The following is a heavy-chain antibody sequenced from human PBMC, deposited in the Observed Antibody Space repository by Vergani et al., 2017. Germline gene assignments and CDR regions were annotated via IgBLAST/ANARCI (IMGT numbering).Heavy chain of an antibody. J-gene: IGHJ4*02. CDR1: GFTFSDYY. D-gene: IGHD2-21*02. V-gene: IGHV3-11*01. CDR3: ARDASPYCGGDCYSDY. Sequence: QVQLVESGGGVVQPGGSLRLSCAASGFTFSDYYMSWIRQAPGKGLEWVSYISSSGSTIYYADAVKGRFTRSRDNAKNSLYLQMNSLRAEDTAVYYCARDASPYCGGDCYSDYWGQGTLVTVSS. CDR2: ISSSGSTI.